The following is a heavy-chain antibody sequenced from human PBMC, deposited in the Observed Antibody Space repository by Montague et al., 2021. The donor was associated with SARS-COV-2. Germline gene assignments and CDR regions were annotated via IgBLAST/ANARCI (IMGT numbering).Heavy chain of an antibody. V-gene: IGHV3-23*01. CDR3: AKDLRGSSSTRFDS. D-gene: IGHD6-13*01. CDR1: GFTFSSYG. J-gene: IGHJ4*02. CDR2: ISNSGDNT. Sequence: SLRLSCAASGFTFSSYGMHWVRQAPGKGLQWVSGISNSGDNTYYLDSVKGRFTISRDNAYNTLYLQMNSLRAEDTAIYYCAKDLRGSSSTRFDSWGQGTLVIVSS.